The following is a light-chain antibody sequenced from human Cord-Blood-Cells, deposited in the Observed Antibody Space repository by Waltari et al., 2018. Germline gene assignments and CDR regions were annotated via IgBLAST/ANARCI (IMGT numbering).Light chain of an antibody. V-gene: IGLV2-11*01. CDR2: DVS. J-gene: IGLJ1*01. CDR3: CSYAGSYTFFYV. Sequence: QSALTQPRSVSGSPGQSVTISCTGTSSDVGGYNYVSWYQQHPGKAPKLMIYDVSKRPSGVPDRFSGAKSGTTASLTISGLQAEDEADYYCCSYAGSYTFFYVFGTGTKVTVL. CDR1: SSDVGGYNY.